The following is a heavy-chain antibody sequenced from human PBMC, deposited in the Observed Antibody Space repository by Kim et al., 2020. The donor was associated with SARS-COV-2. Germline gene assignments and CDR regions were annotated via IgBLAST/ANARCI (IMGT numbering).Heavy chain of an antibody. CDR2: ITNTGETA. J-gene: IGHJ4*02. V-gene: IGHV3-23*01. CDR1: GFNFTKYA. Sequence: GGSLRLSCVASGFNFTKYAMAWVRQAPGRGLEYVSVITNTGETAYYVASVKGRFVTSRDNSRNTLYLQLNSLRDEDTAVYFCAQNWNLDNWGQGTRVTVSS. D-gene: IGHD1-1*01. CDR3: AQNWNLDN.